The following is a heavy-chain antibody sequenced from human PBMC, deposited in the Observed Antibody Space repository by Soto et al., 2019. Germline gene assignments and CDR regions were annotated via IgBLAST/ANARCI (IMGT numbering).Heavy chain of an antibody. D-gene: IGHD6-19*01. V-gene: IGHV3-23*01. Sequence: RGSLRLSCAASGITFSSYAMSWVRQAPGKGLEWVSTVSGSGANTYYADSVKGRFTISRDNSENTLYLQMISLRAEDMAIYYCAKGPHSSGWHYFDYWGQGTLVTVSS. CDR3: AKGPHSSGWHYFDY. CDR1: GITFSSYA. CDR2: VSGSGANT. J-gene: IGHJ4*02.